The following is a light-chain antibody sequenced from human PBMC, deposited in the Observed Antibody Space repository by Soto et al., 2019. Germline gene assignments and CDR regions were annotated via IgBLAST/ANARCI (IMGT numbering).Light chain of an antibody. V-gene: IGKV3-11*01. CDR3: QQRSNWPL. CDR1: QSVSSY. Sequence: EIVLTQSPATLSLSPGERATLSCRASQSVSSYLAWYQQKPGQAPRLLIYDASNRATGIPARFRGSGSGTDFTLTISSLEPEDFAVYYCQQRSNWPLFGQGTRLEIK. J-gene: IGKJ5*01. CDR2: DAS.